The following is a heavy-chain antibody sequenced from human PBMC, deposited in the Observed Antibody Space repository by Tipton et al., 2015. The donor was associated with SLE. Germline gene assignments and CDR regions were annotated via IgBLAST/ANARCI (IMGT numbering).Heavy chain of an antibody. CDR1: GGSLRSGGYS. CDR2: IYHSGST. D-gene: IGHD4-23*01. J-gene: IGHJ4*02. V-gene: IGHV4-30-2*01. Sequence: TLSLTCAVSGGSLRSGGYSWSWIRQPPGQGLEWIGYIYHSGSTYYNPSLKSRVTMSVDRSKNQFSLKLSSVTAADTAVYYCARDNDYGGNYVDYRGQGTLVTGSS. CDR3: ARDNDYGGNYVDY.